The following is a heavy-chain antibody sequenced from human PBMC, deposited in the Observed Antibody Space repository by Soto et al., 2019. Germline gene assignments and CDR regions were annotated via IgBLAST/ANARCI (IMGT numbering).Heavy chain of an antibody. J-gene: IGHJ4*02. Sequence: GASVTVSCKASGDTFSNYAINWVRQAPGQGLEWMAGIIPIFGTAINAQKFQGRVAITADESTSTAYMELSSLRSEDTAVYYCATLRSPHYGREGKPLYYFDYWGQGTLVTVSS. D-gene: IGHD3-10*01. CDR2: IIPIFGTA. CDR1: GDTFSNYA. V-gene: IGHV1-69*13. CDR3: ATLRSPHYGREGKPLYYFDY.